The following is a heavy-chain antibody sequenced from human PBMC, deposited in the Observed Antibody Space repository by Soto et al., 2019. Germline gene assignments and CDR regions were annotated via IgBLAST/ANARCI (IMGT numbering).Heavy chain of an antibody. CDR1: GGSFSGYY. V-gene: IGHV4-34*01. CDR3: ASLKFGTTDIYGMDV. D-gene: IGHD2-2*01. Sequence: PSETLSLTCAVYGGSFSGYYWSWIRQPPGKGLEWIGEINHSGSTNYNPSLKSRVTISVDTSKNQFSLKLSSVTAADTAVYYCASLKFGTTDIYGMDVWGQGTTVTVS. CDR2: INHSGST. J-gene: IGHJ6*02.